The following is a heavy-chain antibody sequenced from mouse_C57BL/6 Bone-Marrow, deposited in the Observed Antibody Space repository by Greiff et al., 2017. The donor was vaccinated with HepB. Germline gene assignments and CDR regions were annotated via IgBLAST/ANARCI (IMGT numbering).Heavy chain of an antibody. CDR2: ISSGGSYT. V-gene: IGHV5-6*02. Sequence: DVMLVESGGDLVKPGGSLKLSCAASGFTFSSYGMSWVRQTPDKRLEWVATISSGGSYTYYPDSVKGRFTISRDNAKNTLYLQMSSLKSEDTAMYYCARHGAPDYWGQGTTLTVSS. J-gene: IGHJ2*01. CDR3: ARHGAPDY. CDR1: GFTFSSYG.